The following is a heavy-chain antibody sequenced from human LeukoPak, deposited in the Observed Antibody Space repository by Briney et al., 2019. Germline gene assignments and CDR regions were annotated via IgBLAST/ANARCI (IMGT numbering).Heavy chain of an antibody. J-gene: IGHJ4*02. CDR2: ISYDGSNK. D-gene: IGHD2-21*02. CDR1: GFTFSSYG. V-gene: IGHV3-30*18. CDR3: AKEGPYGSRVVVTATLDY. Sequence: GGSLRLSCAASGFTFSSYGMHWVRQAPGKGLEWVAVISYDGSNKYYADSVKGRFTISRDNSKNTLYLQMNSQRAEDTAVYYCAKEGPYGSRVVVTATLDYWGQGTLVTVSS.